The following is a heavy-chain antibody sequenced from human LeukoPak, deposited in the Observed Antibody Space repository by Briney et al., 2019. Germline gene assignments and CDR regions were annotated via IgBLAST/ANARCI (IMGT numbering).Heavy chain of an antibody. CDR2: ISYDGSNK. Sequence: GGSLRLSCAASGFTFSSYAMHWVRQAPGKGLEWVAVISYDGSNKYYADSVKGRFTISRDNSKNTLYLQMNSLRAEDTAVYYCARDDFWSGYYPHAWGQGTLVTVSS. V-gene: IGHV3-30*04. D-gene: IGHD3-3*01. CDR3: ARDDFWSGYYPHA. CDR1: GFTFSSYA. J-gene: IGHJ4*02.